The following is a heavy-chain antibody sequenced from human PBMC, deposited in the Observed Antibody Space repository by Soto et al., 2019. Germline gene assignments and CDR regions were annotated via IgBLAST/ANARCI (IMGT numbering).Heavy chain of an antibody. Sequence: QLQLQESGPGLVKPSETLSLTCIVSGGSISSSSYYWGWIRQPPGKGLEWIGSIYYSGSTYYNPSLKSRVTISVDTSKNQFSLKLSSVTAADTAVYYCARQYGSGENTAAVTVYYYGMDVWGQGTTVTVSS. CDR1: GGSISSSSYY. CDR2: IYYSGST. J-gene: IGHJ6*02. V-gene: IGHV4-39*01. D-gene: IGHD5-18*01. CDR3: ARQYGSGENTAAVTVYYYGMDV.